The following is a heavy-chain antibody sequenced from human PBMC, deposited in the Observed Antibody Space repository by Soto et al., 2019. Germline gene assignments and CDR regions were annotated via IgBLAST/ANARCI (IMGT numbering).Heavy chain of an antibody. CDR1: GYSFTSYW. Sequence: PGESLKISCKGSGYSFTSYWIGWVRPMPGKGLEWMGIIYPGDSDTRYSPSFQGQVTISADKSISTAYLQWSSLKDSDIAMYYCARSSGMKQLPFEVWVRGTLVTVSS. D-gene: IGHD6-6*01. CDR3: ARSSGMKQLPFEV. CDR2: IYPGDSDT. V-gene: IGHV5-51*03. J-gene: IGHJ2*01.